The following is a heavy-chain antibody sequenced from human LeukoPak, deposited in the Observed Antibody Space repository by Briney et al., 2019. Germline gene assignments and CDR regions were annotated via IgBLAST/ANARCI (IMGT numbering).Heavy chain of an antibody. Sequence: GGSLRLSCAASGFTFSSYAMRWVRQAPGKGLEWVSDISRSGGSTYYADSVKGRFSISRDNSKNTLYLQMNSLRAEDTAIYYCAKDLLPDADYYDSSGYDYWGQGTLVTVSS. CDR2: ISRSGGST. J-gene: IGHJ4*02. CDR3: AKDLLPDADYYDSSGYDY. V-gene: IGHV3-23*01. D-gene: IGHD3-22*01. CDR1: GFTFSSYA.